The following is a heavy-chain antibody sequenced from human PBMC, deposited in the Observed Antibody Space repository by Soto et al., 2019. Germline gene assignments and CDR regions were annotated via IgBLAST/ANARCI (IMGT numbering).Heavy chain of an antibody. J-gene: IGHJ6*02. D-gene: IGHD1-26*01. V-gene: IGHV3-7*03. CDR1: GFTLNNYF. Sequence: LRLSCAASGFTLNNYFMSWVRQAPGKGLEWVANIKQDGSEIYYVDSVKGRFTISRDNAKNSLYLQMSGLRAEDTAVYYCARNWREDYYGMDVWGQGTTVTVSS. CDR2: IKQDGSEI. CDR3: ARNWREDYYGMDV.